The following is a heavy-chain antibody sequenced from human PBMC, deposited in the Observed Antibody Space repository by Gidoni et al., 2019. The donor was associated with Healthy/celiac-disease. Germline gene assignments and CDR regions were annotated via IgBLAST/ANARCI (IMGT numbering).Heavy chain of an antibody. D-gene: IGHD6-13*01. V-gene: IGHV1-46*01. CDR1: GYTFTSYY. CDR2: INPSGGST. J-gene: IGHJ4*02. CDR3: ARDRRIAAAGTGEFDY. Sequence: QVQLVQSGSEVKKPGAAVKVSCKADGYTFTSYYMHWVRQDPGQGLEWMGIINPSGGSTSYEKQFPGRVTMTRDTFTSTVYMELSSLRSEDTTVYYCARDRRIAAAGTGEFDYWGQGTLVTVSS.